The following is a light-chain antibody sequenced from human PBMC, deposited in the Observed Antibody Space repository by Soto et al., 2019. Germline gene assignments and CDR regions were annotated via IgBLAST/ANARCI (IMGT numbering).Light chain of an antibody. Sequence: EIVLKQSPATLSLTPGERTTLSYWASQSVNSNLAWYQQKPGQAPSPLIFDATYRATDIPARFSGSGSGTDFTLTISSLEPEDFAVYYCQQRRNWPLTFGGGTKVDIK. CDR3: QQRRNWPLT. CDR1: QSVNSN. CDR2: DAT. V-gene: IGKV3-11*01. J-gene: IGKJ4*02.